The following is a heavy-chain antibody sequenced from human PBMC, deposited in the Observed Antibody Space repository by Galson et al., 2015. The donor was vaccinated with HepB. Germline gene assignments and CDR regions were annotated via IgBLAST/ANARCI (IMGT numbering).Heavy chain of an antibody. Sequence: SLRLSCAASGFTFSRYSMHWVRQAPGKGLEWVSSISSSSYIYYADSVKGRFTISRDNAKNSLFLQMNSLRAEDTAVYYCATDPGMGYFDSWGQGALVIVSS. D-gene: IGHD3-10*01. CDR2: ISSSSYI. CDR3: ATDPGMGYFDS. J-gene: IGHJ4*02. CDR1: GFTFSRYS. V-gene: IGHV3-21*06.